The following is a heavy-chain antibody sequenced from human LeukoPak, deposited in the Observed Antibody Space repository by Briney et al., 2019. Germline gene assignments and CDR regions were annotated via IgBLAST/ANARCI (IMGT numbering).Heavy chain of an antibody. CDR3: ARDRPITIFGVVILP. CDR2: IKEDGSEK. V-gene: IGHV3-7*01. D-gene: IGHD3-3*01. CDR1: GFTFSSYW. J-gene: IGHJ5*02. Sequence: GGSLRLSCAASGFTFSSYWMTWARQAPGKGLEWVANIKEDGSEKNYVDSVKGRFTISRDNAKNSVYLQMNSLRGEDTAVYYCARDRPITIFGVVILPWGQGTLVTVSS.